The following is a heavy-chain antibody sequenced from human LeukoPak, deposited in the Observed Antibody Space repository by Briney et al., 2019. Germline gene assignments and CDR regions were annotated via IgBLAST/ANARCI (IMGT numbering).Heavy chain of an antibody. CDR2: ISYDGSNK. D-gene: IGHD6-13*01. Sequence: PGRSLRLSCEASGFTFSTYGMHWVRQAPGKGLEWVAVISYDGSNKYYADSVKGRFTISRDNSKNTLYLQMNSLRAEDTAVYYCAREGGIAAAGVYFDYWGQETLVTVSS. J-gene: IGHJ4*02. CDR3: AREGGIAAAGVYFDY. CDR1: GFTFSTYG. V-gene: IGHV3-30*03.